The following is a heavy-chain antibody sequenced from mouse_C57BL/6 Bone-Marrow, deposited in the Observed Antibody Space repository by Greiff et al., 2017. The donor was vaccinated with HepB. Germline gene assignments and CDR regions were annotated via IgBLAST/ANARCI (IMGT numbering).Heavy chain of an antibody. J-gene: IGHJ2*01. CDR2: INPNNGGT. D-gene: IGHD1-2*01. V-gene: IGHV1-26*01. CDR1: GYTFTDYY. CDR3: ARSITTDYFDY. Sequence: VQLQQSGPELVKPGASVKISCKASGYTFTDYYMNWVKQSHGKSLEWIGDINPNNGGTSYNQKFKGKATLTVDKSSSTAYMALRSLTSEDSAVYYCARSITTDYFDYWGQGTTLTVSS.